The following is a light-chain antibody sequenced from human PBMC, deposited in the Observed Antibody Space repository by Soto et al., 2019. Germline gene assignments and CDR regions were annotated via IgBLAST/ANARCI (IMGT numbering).Light chain of an antibody. Sequence: IQMTQSPSTLSASVGDRVTFTCRASQSISTWLAWYQQKPGKAPKLLIYKASTLEVGVPSRFSGSGSGTEFTLTIHTLQPADFATYYTQQYKSYPWTLGQGTRV. CDR2: KAS. J-gene: IGKJ1*01. CDR1: QSISTW. V-gene: IGKV1-5*03. CDR3: QQYKSYPWT.